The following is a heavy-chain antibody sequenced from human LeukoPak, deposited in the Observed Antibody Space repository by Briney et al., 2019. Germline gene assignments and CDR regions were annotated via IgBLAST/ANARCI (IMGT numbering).Heavy chain of an antibody. Sequence: SETLSLTCAVYGGSFSGYYWSWIRQPPGKGLEWIGEINHSGSTNYNPSLKSRVTISVDTSKNQFSLKLSSVTAADTAVYYCARRKTTSLTIFGRGKENWFDPWGQGTLVTVSS. CDR1: GGSFSGYY. J-gene: IGHJ5*02. D-gene: IGHD3-9*01. CDR3: ARRKTTSLTIFGRGKENWFDP. V-gene: IGHV4-34*01. CDR2: INHSGST.